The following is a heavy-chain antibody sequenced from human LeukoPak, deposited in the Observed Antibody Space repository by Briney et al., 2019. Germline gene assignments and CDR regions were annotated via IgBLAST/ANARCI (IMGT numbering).Heavy chain of an antibody. J-gene: IGHJ5*02. Sequence: GASVKVSCKASGYTFTSYDINWVRQATGQGLEWMGWMNPNSGNTGYAQKFQGRVTITRNTSISTAYMELSSLRSEDTAVYYCARGYDFWSGYYTSAWFDPWGQGTLVTVSS. D-gene: IGHD3-3*01. V-gene: IGHV1-8*03. CDR3: ARGYDFWSGYYTSAWFDP. CDR1: GYTFTSYD. CDR2: MNPNSGNT.